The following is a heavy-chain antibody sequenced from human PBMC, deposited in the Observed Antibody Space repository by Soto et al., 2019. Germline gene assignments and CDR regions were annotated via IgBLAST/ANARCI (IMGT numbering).Heavy chain of an antibody. J-gene: IGHJ4*02. CDR2: INSYNGNT. V-gene: IGHV1-18*01. D-gene: IGHD3-3*01. CDR3: ARDMVTIFGVVIKD. CDR1: GYTFTNYG. Sequence: QVPLVQSGAEVKKPGASVKVSCKASGYTFTNYGITWMRQAPGQGLEWMGWINSYNGNTHYAQKLQGRVTMTTDTSTSTAYMELRSLRSDDTAVYYCARDMVTIFGVVIKDWGQGTLVTVSS.